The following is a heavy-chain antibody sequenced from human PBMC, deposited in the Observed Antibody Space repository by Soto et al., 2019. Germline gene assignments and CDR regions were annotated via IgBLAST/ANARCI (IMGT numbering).Heavy chain of an antibody. CDR3: AGIDCSSNSCHVFSLRRFRP. D-gene: IGHD2-2*01. V-gene: IGHV4-4*02. CDR2: IYHSGST. CDR1: GGSISSSNW. J-gene: IGHJ5*02. Sequence: QVQLQESGPGLVKPSGTLSLTCAVSGGSISSSNWWSWVRQPPGKGLEWIGEIYHSGSTNYNPSLKSRVNKSIEQSKQPFFLELSFVNASDTAVYYCAGIDCSSNSCHVFSLRRFRPWGQGTLVTVSS.